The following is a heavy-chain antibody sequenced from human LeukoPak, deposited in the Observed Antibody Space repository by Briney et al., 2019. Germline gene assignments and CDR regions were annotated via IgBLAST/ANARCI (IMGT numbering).Heavy chain of an antibody. J-gene: IGHJ4*02. Sequence: ASVKVSCKASGGTFSSYAINWVRQATGQGLEWMGWMNPNSGNTGYAQKFQGRVTITRNTSISTAYMELSSLRSEDTAVYYCARGLSYGLFIDYWGQGTLVTVSS. CDR3: ARGLSYGLFIDY. CDR1: GGTFSSYA. D-gene: IGHD5-18*01. CDR2: MNPNSGNT. V-gene: IGHV1-8*03.